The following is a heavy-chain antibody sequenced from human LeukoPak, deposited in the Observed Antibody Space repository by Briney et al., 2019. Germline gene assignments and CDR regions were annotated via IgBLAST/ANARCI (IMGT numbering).Heavy chain of an antibody. CDR2: FSGSCGRT. J-gene: IGHJ6*02. CDR3: AKDFGGSYFWYYGMDV. V-gene: IGHV3-23*01. Sequence: GGSLRLFCGASGYTFSSCAVRWVRQARGKGLECVSVFSGSCGRTYCADSVKGRLTIPRDNSNNTQYLQTNRLTAEHKDGNLCAKDFGGSYFWYYGMDVWGQGTTVTVSS. CDR1: GYTFSSCA. D-gene: IGHD1-26*01.